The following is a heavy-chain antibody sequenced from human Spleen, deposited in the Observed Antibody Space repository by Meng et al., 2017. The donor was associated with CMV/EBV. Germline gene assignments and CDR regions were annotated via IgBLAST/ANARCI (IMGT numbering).Heavy chain of an antibody. CDR1: GFPFSSYA. D-gene: IGHD2-2*01. J-gene: IGHJ4*02. CDR3: ASGGGYCSSTSCYGTRYYFDY. V-gene: IGHV3-23*01. Sequence: GESLKISCTTSGFPFSSYAMTWVRQAPGKGLEWVSSISGGGVNSYSADSVKGRFTISRDNAKNSLYLQMNSLRAEDTAVYYCASGGGYCSSTSCYGTRYYFDYWGQGTLVTVSS. CDR2: ISGGGVNS.